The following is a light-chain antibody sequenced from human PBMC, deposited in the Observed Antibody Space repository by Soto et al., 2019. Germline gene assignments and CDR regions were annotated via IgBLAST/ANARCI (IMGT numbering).Light chain of an antibody. CDR1: LSLLHRTGYTY. CDR2: MGS. V-gene: IGKV2-28*01. CDR3: MQGLQLPAT. J-gene: IGKJ1*01. Sequence: DILMTQSPPSLPVTPGEPAAMSCRSSLSLLHRTGYTYLDWYIQKPGQPPLLLIHMGSNRSSGVPDRFSGSGSGRDFTLKISRVEAEDVGIYYCMQGLQLPATFGQGTKLEIK.